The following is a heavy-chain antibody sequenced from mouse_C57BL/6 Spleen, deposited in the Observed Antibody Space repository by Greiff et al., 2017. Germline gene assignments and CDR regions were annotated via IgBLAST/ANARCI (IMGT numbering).Heavy chain of an antibody. V-gene: IGHV1-52*01. CDR3: ARGGMIYYDYGEGYFED. Sequence: VQLQQPGAELVRPGSSVKLSCKASGYTFTSYWMHWVKQRPIQGLEWIGNIDPSDSETHYNQKFKNKATLTVDKSSSTAYMQLSSLTSEDSAVYYGARGGMIYYDYGEGYFEDWGQGTTLTVSS. CDR2: IDPSDSET. J-gene: IGHJ2*01. D-gene: IGHD2-4*01. CDR1: GYTFTSYW.